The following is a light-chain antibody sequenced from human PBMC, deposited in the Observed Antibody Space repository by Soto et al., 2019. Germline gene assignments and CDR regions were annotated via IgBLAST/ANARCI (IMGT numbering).Light chain of an antibody. Sequence: QSVLTQPPSASGSPGQSVTISCTGTSSDVGGYNYVSWYQQHPGKASKLMIYEVSKRPSGVPDRFSGSKSGNTASLTVSGLQAEDEADYYCSSYAGSNNYVFGTGNKVTDL. CDR3: SSYAGSNNYV. V-gene: IGLV2-8*01. CDR1: SSDVGGYNY. CDR2: EVS. J-gene: IGLJ1*01.